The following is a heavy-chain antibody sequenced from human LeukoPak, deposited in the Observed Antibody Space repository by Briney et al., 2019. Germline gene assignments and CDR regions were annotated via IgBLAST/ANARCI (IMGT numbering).Heavy chain of an antibody. CDR1: GFTFSDHS. CDR2: ISGNSVHI. CDR3: ARFETVGAKPIEG. V-gene: IGHV3-21*01. Sequence: GGSLRLSCAASGFTFSDHSLNWVRQAPGKGLDWVSSISGNSVHILYADSVKDRFTISRDNARNSVYLQMDSLRAEDTAVYYCARFETVGAKPIEGWGPGTLVTVSS. J-gene: IGHJ4*02. D-gene: IGHD1-26*01.